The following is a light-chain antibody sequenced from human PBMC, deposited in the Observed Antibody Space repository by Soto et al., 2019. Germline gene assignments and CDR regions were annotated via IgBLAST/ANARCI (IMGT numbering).Light chain of an antibody. J-gene: IGKJ1*01. CDR2: AAS. Sequence: DIQMTQSPSSLSASVGDRVTITCRASQDISNYLNWYQQKPGKAPKLLIYAASTLESGVPSRFSGSGSDTDFTLTISGLQPEDAGIYYCQNYKSLSRRFGRAFGQGTKVDIK. CDR3: QNYKSLSRRFGRA. CDR1: QDISNY. V-gene: IGKV1-27*01.